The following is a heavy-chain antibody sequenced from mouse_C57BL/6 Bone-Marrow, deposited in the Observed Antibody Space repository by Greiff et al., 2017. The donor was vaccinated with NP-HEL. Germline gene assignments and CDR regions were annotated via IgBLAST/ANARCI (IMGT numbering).Heavy chain of an antibody. V-gene: IGHV5-17*01. CDR3: ARTLDYCDY. CDR2: ISSGSSTI. CDR1: GFTFSDYG. D-gene: IGHD2-10*02. J-gene: IGHJ2*01. Sequence: EVKLMESGGGLVKPGGSLKLSCAASGFTFSDYGMHWVRQAPEKGLEWVAYISSGSSTIYYADKVKGRFTISRDNAKNTLFLQMTRLRSEDTAMYYCARTLDYCDYWGQGTTLTVSS.